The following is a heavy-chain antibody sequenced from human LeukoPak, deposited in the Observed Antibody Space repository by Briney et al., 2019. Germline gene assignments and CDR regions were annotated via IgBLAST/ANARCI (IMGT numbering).Heavy chain of an antibody. CDR2: ISGRGTSI. CDR3: VRNDTSGVGLDY. D-gene: IGHD3-3*01. J-gene: IGHJ4*02. Sequence: GGSLRLSCAASGFTFTNYAMTWVRQAPGKGLEWVSNISGRGTSINYAVSVKGRFSISRDNSKNTLYLQMNSLRDEDTAVYYCVRNDTSGVGLDYWGQGSLVTVSS. CDR1: GFTFTNYA. V-gene: IGHV3-23*01.